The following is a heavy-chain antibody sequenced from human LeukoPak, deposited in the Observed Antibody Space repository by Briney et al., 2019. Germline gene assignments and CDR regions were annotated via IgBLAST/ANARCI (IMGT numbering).Heavy chain of an antibody. CDR3: ARDIGVSQFDY. V-gene: IGHV1-18*01. CDR1: GYTFSNHG. D-gene: IGHD3-10*01. J-gene: IGHJ4*02. CDR2: ISGHNGQT. Sequence: ASVKVSCKASGYTFSNHGFSWVRQAPGQGLEWMGWISGHNGQTEYAQNFQGRVTLTTDTSTSTAYMEVRSLTSDDSAVYYCARDIGVSQFDYWGQGTLVTVSS.